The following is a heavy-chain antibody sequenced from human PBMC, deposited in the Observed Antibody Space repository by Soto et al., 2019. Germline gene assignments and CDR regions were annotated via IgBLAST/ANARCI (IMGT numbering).Heavy chain of an antibody. Sequence: GGSLRLSCAASGFTFSSYGMHWVRQAPGKGLEWVAVISYDGSNKYYADSVKGRFTISRDNAKNSLYLQMNSLRAEDTAVYYCARAGSWYGHSYYHYGMDVWGQGTTVTVS. D-gene: IGHD6-13*01. CDR3: ARAGSWYGHSYYHYGMDV. V-gene: IGHV3-30*03. CDR1: GFTFSSYG. J-gene: IGHJ6*02. CDR2: ISYDGSNK.